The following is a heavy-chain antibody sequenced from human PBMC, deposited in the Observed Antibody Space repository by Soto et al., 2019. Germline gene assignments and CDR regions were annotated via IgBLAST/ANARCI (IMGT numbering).Heavy chain of an antibody. V-gene: IGHV1-8*01. J-gene: IGHJ3*02. CDR1: GYTFTSYX. D-gene: IGHD3-16*02. CDR3: ARVIVDAFDI. CDR2: MNPNSGNT. Sequence: ASVKVSCKASGYTFTSYXINXXRQATGQGLEWMGWMNPNSGNTGYAQKFQGRVTMTRNTSISTAYMELSSLRSEDTAVYYCARVIVDAFDIWGQGTMVTVSS.